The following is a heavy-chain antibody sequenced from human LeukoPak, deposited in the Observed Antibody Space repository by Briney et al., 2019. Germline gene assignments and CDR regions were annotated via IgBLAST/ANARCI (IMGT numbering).Heavy chain of an antibody. D-gene: IGHD6-13*01. CDR2: IYYSGST. V-gene: IGHV4-59*08. Sequence: KTSETLSLTCTVSGGSISSYYWSWIRQPPGKGLEWIGYIYYSGSTNYNPSLKSRVTISVDTSKNQFSLKLSSVTAADTAVYYCATGNLGSWNAFDIWGQGTMVTVSS. CDR1: GGSISSYY. CDR3: ATGNLGSWNAFDI. J-gene: IGHJ3*02.